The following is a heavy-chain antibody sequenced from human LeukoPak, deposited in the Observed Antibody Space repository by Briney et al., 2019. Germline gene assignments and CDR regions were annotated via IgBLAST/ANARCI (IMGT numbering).Heavy chain of an antibody. V-gene: IGHV3-13*01. CDR3: ARGSSHKPTVTPYFDY. D-gene: IGHD4-17*01. CDR1: GFTFSSYD. CDR2: IGTAGDT. J-gene: IGHJ4*02. Sequence: PGGSLRLSCAASGFTFSSYDMHWVRQATGKGLEWVSAIGTAGDTYYPGSVKGRFTISRESAKNSLYLQMNSLRAGDTAVYYCARGSSHKPTVTPYFDYWGQGTLVTVSS.